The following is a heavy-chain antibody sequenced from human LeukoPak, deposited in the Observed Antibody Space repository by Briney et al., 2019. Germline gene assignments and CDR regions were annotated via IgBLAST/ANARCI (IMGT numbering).Heavy chain of an antibody. D-gene: IGHD6-19*01. V-gene: IGHV4-4*07. CDR1: GGSISSYY. CDR3: ARGWGRYSSGWHLGPVGAFDI. Sequence: TSETLSLTCTVSGGSISSYYWSWIRQPAGKGLEWIGRIYTSGSTNYNPSPKSRVTISVDTSKNQFSLKLSSVTAADTAVYYCARGWGRYSSGWHLGPVGAFDIWGQGTMVTVSS. J-gene: IGHJ3*02. CDR2: IYTSGST.